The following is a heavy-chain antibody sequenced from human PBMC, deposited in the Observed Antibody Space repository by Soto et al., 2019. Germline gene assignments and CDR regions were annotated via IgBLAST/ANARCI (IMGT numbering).Heavy chain of an antibody. CDR3: ARRNGGIDSFDI. V-gene: IGHV3-21*01. D-gene: IGHD2-8*01. Sequence: PGGSLRLSCAASGFTFSSYAMHWVRPAQGKGLEWVSSISSSSSYIYHADSVKGRFTISRDNAKNSLYLQMNSLRVEDTALYYCARRNGGIDSFDIWGQGTMVTVSS. CDR1: GFTFSSYA. J-gene: IGHJ3*02. CDR2: ISSSSSYI.